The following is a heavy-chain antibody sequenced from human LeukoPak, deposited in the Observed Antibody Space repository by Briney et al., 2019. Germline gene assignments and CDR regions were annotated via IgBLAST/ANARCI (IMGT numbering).Heavy chain of an antibody. CDR1: GFSFGFSFRTYW. D-gene: IGHD3-16*01. J-gene: IGHJ1*01. Sequence: GGSLTLSCAASGFSFGFSFRTYWMHWVRQAPGKGLVWVSRINPDGSSTSYADSVKGRLTISRDNAKNTLYLQMNSLRVEDTGVYYCTRERFGDWGQGTLVTVSS. CDR2: INPDGSST. V-gene: IGHV3-74*01. CDR3: TRERFGD.